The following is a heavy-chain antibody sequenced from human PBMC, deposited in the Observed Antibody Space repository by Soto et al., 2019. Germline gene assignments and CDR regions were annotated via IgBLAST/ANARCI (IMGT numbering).Heavy chain of an antibody. D-gene: IGHD2-21*02. J-gene: IGHJ4*02. CDR3: AKDRVTALFDY. V-gene: IGHV3-30*18. CDR2: ISYDGSNK. Sequence: QVQLVESGGGVVQPGRSLRLSCAASGFTFSSYGMHWVRQAPGKGLEWVAVISYDGSNKYYADSVKGRFTISRDNSKNTLYLQMNSLRAEDTAVYYCAKDRVTALFDYWGQGNLVTVSS. CDR1: GFTFSSYG.